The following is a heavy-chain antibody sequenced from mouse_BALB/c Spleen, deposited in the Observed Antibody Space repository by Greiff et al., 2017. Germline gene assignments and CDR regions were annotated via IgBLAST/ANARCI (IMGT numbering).Heavy chain of an antibody. D-gene: IGHD2-3*01. CDR1: GYTFTSYW. CDR2: IYPGDGDT. J-gene: IGHJ2*01. CDR3: ARWLLRGYYFDY. Sequence: QVQLQQSGAELARPGASVKLSCKASGYTFTSYWMQWVKQRPGQGLEWIGAIYPGDGDTRYTQKFKGKATLTADKSSSTAYMQLSSLASEDSAVYYCARWLLRGYYFDYWGQGTTLTVSS. V-gene: IGHV1-87*01.